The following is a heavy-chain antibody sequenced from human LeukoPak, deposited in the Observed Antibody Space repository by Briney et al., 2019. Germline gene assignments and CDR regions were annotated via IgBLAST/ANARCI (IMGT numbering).Heavy chain of an antibody. V-gene: IGHV3-23*01. Sequence: MRWVRQXXGKGPESLSTIHGHRASTHYAQSIQPRFTISRHNSNNTLYFQMNSLRADDTALYYCPKDFQHDGVQDWGQGSPVTVSS. J-gene: IGHJ4*02. D-gene: IGHD1-1*01. CDR3: PKDFQHDGVQD. CDR2: IHGHRAST.